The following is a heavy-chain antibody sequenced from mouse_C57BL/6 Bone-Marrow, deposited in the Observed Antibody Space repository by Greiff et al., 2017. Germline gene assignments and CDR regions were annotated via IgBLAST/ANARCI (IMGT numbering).Heavy chain of an antibody. CDR1: GFNIKDDY. D-gene: IGHD2-4*01. V-gene: IGHV14-4*01. J-gene: IGHJ3*01. CDR3: TPYDYEGPWFAY. CDR2: LDPENGDT. Sequence: EVQLQQSGAELVRPGASVKLSCTASGFNIKDDYMHWVKQRPEPGLEWIGWLDPENGDTEYASKFQGKATITADTSSNTAYLQLSSLTSEDTAVYYCTPYDYEGPWFAYWGQGTLVTVSA.